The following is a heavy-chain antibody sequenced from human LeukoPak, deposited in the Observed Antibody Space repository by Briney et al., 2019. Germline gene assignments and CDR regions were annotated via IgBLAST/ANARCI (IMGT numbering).Heavy chain of an antibody. V-gene: IGHV4-59*08. CDR1: GDFISSYY. Sequence: SETLSLTCTVSGDFISSYYWSWIRQPPGKGLEWIGYIYYSGNTNYNPSLKSRVTISVDTSKNQFSLKLSSVTAADTAVYYCARHVRQYGDYANWFDPWGQGTLVTVSS. J-gene: IGHJ5*02. CDR2: IYYSGNT. D-gene: IGHD4-17*01. CDR3: ARHVRQYGDYANWFDP.